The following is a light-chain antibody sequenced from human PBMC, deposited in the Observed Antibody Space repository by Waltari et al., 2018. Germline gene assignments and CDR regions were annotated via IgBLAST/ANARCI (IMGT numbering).Light chain of an antibody. V-gene: IGLV2-14*01. CDR3: SSSTSSFTLVL. CDR2: EVT. Sequence: QSALTQPASVSGSPGQSITISCTGSSSDVGGYNYVSWYQQHPGKAPKLMSYEVTKRPSGGSNRFSGSKSGNTASLTISGLQADDEADYYCSSSTSSFTLVLFGGGTKVTVL. CDR1: SSDVGGYNY. J-gene: IGLJ2*01.